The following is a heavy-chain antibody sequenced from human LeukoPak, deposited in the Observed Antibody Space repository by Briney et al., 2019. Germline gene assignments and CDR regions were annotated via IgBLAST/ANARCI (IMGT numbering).Heavy chain of an antibody. V-gene: IGHV3-7*01. Sequence: GGSLRPSCAASGFTFSTYWMSWVRQAPGKGLEWVGNIKQDGSEEYYVDSVKGRFTISRDNAKNSLYLQMNSLRAEDTAMYYCARDSAGNDYWGQGTLVTVSS. D-gene: IGHD6-13*01. J-gene: IGHJ4*02. CDR1: GFTFSTYW. CDR2: IKQDGSEE. CDR3: ARDSAGNDY.